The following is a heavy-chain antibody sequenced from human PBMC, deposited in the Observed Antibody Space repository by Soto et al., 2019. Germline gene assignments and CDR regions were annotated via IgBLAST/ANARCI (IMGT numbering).Heavy chain of an antibody. V-gene: IGHV1-46*01. CDR3: ARCESVAGFGVPVPLYYGMDV. CDR2: INPSGGST. CDR1: GYTFTSYY. Sequence: VASVKVSCKASGYTFTSYYMHWVRQAPGQGLEWMGIINPSGGSTSYAQKFQGRVTMTRDTSTSTVYIELSSLRSENTAVYYCARCESVAGFGVPVPLYYGMDVWGQGTTVTVSS. J-gene: IGHJ6*02. D-gene: IGHD3-10*01.